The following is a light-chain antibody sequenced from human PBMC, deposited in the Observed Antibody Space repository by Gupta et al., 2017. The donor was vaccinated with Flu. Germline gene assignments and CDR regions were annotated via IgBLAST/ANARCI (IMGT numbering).Light chain of an antibody. V-gene: IGKV3-11*01. J-gene: IGKJ4*01. CDR3: QQRTNWPPT. Sequence: EVVLTQSPATLSFSPGERATLSCRASQTVSTYLAWYQHKPGQAPRLPIYDASNRATGIPARFSGSGSGTDFTLTISSLEPEDFAVYYCQQRTNWPPTFGGGTKVEIK. CDR1: QTVSTY. CDR2: DAS.